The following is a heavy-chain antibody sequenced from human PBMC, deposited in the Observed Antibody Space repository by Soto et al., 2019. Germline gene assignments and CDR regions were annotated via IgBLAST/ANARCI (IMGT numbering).Heavy chain of an antibody. CDR1: GXTFSSYS. J-gene: IGHJ4*02. V-gene: IGHV3-21*01. CDR2: ISSSSSYI. D-gene: IGHD1-26*01. Sequence: GSLRLACAASGXTFSSYSMNWVRQAPGKGLEWVSSISSSSSYIYYTDSVKGRFTISRDNAKNSLYLQMNSLRAEDTAVYYCARATSGLLDYWGQGTLVTVS. CDR3: ARATSGLLDY.